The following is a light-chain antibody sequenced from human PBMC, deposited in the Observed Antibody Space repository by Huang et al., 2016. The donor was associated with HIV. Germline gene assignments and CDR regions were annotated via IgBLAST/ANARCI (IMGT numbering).Light chain of an antibody. CDR1: QSVSSY. CDR3: QQRSNWPRT. Sequence: EIVLTQSPATLSLSPGERATLSCRASQSVSSYLAWYQQKPGQAPRLLIYDASSRANGIPARFSGSGSGTDFTLTISSLEPEDFAVYYCQQRSNWPRTFGQGTKVEIK. CDR2: DAS. J-gene: IGKJ1*01. V-gene: IGKV3-11*01.